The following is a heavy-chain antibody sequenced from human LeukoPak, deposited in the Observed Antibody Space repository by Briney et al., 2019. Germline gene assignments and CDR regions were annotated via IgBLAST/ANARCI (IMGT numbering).Heavy chain of an antibody. D-gene: IGHD3-22*01. CDR1: GFTFSSYA. Sequence: GGSLRLSCAASGFTFSSYAMSWVRQAPGKGLEWVSAISGSGGSTYYADSVKGRFTISRDNSKNTLYLQMNSLSAEDTAVYYCAKLPHYYDSWYWGQGTLVTVSS. V-gene: IGHV3-23*01. J-gene: IGHJ4*02. CDR2: ISGSGGST. CDR3: AKLPHYYDSWY.